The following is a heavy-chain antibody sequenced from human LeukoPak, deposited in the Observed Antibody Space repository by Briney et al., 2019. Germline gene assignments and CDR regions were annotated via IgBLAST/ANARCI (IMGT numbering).Heavy chain of an antibody. CDR2: INHSGST. V-gene: IGHV4-34*01. CDR1: GGSFSDYY. D-gene: IGHD6-6*01. CDR3: ARGYSSSSYIGYYFYYMDV. J-gene: IGHJ6*03. Sequence: SETLSLTCAVYGGSFSDYYWSWIRQPPGKGLEWIGEINHSGSTNYNPSLKSRVTISVDTSKNQFSLKLSSVPAADTAVYYCARGYSSSSYIGYYFYYMDVWGKGTTVTVSS.